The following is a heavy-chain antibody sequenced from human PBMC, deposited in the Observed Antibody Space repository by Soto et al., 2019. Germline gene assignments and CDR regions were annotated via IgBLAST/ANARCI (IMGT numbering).Heavy chain of an antibody. Sequence: SQTLSLTCPVSGGSISSGGYYWSYIRQHPGKGLEWIGYIYYSGSTYYNPSLKSRVTISVDTSKNQFSLKLSSVTAADTAVYYCARDDEMTTVVIWGQGTLVTVSS. CDR1: GGSISSGGYY. V-gene: IGHV4-31*03. CDR3: ARDDEMTTVVI. D-gene: IGHD4-17*01. J-gene: IGHJ4*02. CDR2: IYYSGST.